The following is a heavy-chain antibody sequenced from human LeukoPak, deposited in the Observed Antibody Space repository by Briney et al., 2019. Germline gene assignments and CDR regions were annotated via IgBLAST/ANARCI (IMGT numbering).Heavy chain of an antibody. Sequence: ASVKVSCKASGYTFTSYYIHWVRQAPGQGLEWMGWINPNSGDTNYAQKFQGRVTMTRDTSISTAYMELSRLKSDDTALYYCAREGGYYYDSSGYYPDWGQGTLVTVSS. CDR2: INPNSGDT. D-gene: IGHD3-22*01. CDR1: GYTFTSYY. J-gene: IGHJ4*02. CDR3: AREGGYYYDSSGYYPD. V-gene: IGHV1-2*02.